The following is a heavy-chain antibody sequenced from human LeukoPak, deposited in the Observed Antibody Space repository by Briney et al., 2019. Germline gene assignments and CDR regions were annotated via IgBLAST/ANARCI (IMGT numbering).Heavy chain of an antibody. D-gene: IGHD2-8*02. CDR2: IKQDGSEK. Sequence: PGGSLRLSCAASGFTFSSYWMSWVRQAPGKGLEWVANIKQDGSEKYYVDSVKGRFTISRDNAKNSLYLQMNSLRAEDTAVYYCARAPFHCTGGRPCANWGQGTLVTVSS. CDR1: GFTFSSYW. J-gene: IGHJ4*02. CDR3: ARAPFHCTGGRPCAN. V-gene: IGHV3-7*01.